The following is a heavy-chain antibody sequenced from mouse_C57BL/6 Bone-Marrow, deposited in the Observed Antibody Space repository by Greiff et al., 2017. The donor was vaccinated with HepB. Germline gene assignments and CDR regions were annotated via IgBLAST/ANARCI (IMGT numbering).Heavy chain of an antibody. CDR3: ARQGITTRFDY. Sequence: EVNLVESGGDLVKPGGSLKLSCAASGFTFSSYGMSWVRQTPDKRLEWVATISSGGSYTYYPDSVKGRFTISRDNAKNTLYLQMSSLKSEDTAMYYCARQGITTRFDYWGQGTTLTVSS. V-gene: IGHV5-6*01. CDR2: ISSGGSYT. CDR1: GFTFSSYG. J-gene: IGHJ2*01. D-gene: IGHD2-4*01.